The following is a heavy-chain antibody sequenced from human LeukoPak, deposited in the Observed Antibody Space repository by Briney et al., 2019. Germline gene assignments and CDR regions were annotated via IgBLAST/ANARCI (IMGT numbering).Heavy chain of an antibody. J-gene: IGHJ4*02. CDR1: GFTFSSYA. CDR3: ARDRNYDGSVYYEDDYFDY. Sequence: GGSLRLSGAAPGFTFSSYAMSWVRQAPGKGLEWVSAISGSGGSTYYADSVKGRFSISRDNAKNSLYLQMDSLRAEDTAVYYCARDRNYDGSVYYEDDYFDYWGQGTLVTVSS. CDR2: ISGSGGST. D-gene: IGHD3-22*01. V-gene: IGHV3-23*01.